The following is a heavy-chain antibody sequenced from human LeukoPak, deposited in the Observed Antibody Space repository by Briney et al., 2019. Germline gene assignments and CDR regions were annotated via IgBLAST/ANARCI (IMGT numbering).Heavy chain of an antibody. V-gene: IGHV3-74*01. CDR3: AREGWLQLGNYFDS. CDR2: ITTDGSST. J-gene: IGHJ4*02. D-gene: IGHD5-24*01. Sequence: PGGSLRLSCAAPGFTLSNYWMHWVRQSPGKGLVWVSRITTDGSSTSYADSVKGRFTISRDNAKNTLYLQMNSLSAEDTAVYSCAREGWLQLGNYFDSWGQGTLVTVSS. CDR1: GFTLSNYW.